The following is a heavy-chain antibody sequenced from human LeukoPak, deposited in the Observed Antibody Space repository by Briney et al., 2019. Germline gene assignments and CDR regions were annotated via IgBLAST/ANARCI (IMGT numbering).Heavy chain of an antibody. CDR3: AKAPVTTCSGAYCYPFDY. V-gene: IGHV3-23*01. J-gene: IGHJ4*02. CDR2: ISVSGNT. Sequence: GGSLRLSCAASAFTLSSYAMSWVRQAPGKGLEWVSAISVSGNTYHADSVKGRFTISRDSSKNTLYLQMNRLRAEDAAVYYCAKAPVTTCSGAYCYPFDYWGQGTLVTVSS. CDR1: AFTLSSYA. D-gene: IGHD2-21*01.